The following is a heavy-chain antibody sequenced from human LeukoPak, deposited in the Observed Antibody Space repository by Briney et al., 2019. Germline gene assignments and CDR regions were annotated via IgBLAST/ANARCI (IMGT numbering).Heavy chain of an antibody. D-gene: IGHD3-3*01. Sequence: PGGSLRLSCAPSGFTLSSYSMNWVRQAPGKGLEWVSSISGSSSYIYYADSVKGRFTISRDNAKKTLYLQMSSLRAEDTAVYYCARDQFLADIWGQGTMVTVSS. J-gene: IGHJ3*02. CDR2: ISGSSSYI. CDR1: GFTLSSYS. CDR3: ARDQFLADI. V-gene: IGHV3-21*01.